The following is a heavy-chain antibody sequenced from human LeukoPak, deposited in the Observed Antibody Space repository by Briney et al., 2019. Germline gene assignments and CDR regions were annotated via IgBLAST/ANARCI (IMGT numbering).Heavy chain of an antibody. CDR2: NSAYNGNT. CDR3: ARDSVVVPAAAYYYYMDV. CDR1: GYTFTSHG. V-gene: IGHV1-18*01. J-gene: IGHJ6*03. D-gene: IGHD2-2*01. Sequence: ASVKVSCKASGYTFTSHGITWVRQAPGQGLEWMGWNSAYNGNTNYAQKLQGRVTMTTDTSTSTAYMELRSLRSDDTAVYYCARDSVVVPAAAYYYYMDVWGKGTTVTVSS.